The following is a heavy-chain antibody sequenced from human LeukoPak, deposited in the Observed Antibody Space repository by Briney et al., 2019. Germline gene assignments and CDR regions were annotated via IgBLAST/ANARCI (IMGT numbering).Heavy chain of an antibody. V-gene: IGHV3-73*01. D-gene: IGHD6-13*01. Sequence: PGGSLKLSCAASGFTFSGSAMHWVRQASGKGLEWVGRIRSKANSYATAYAASVKGRFTISRDDSKNTAYLQMNSLKTEDTAVYYCTVIAAAGGPWGQGTLVTVSS. CDR3: TVIAAAGGP. J-gene: IGHJ5*02. CDR2: IRSKANSYAT. CDR1: GFTFSGSA.